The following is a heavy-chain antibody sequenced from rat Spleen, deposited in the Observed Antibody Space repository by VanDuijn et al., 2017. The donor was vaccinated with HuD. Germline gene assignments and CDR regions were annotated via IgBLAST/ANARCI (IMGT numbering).Heavy chain of an antibody. V-gene: IGHV5S23*01. CDR3: TRHEPNWFVY. CDR2: ISAGGDNT. Sequence: EVQLVESGGGLVQPGNSLKLSCAASGFTFSDYAMAWVRQSPKKGLEWVAYISAGGDNTYYRDSVKGRFTISRDNAKSTLYLQMDSLRSEDTATYYCTRHEPNWFVYWGQGTLVTVSS. CDR1: GFTFSDYA. J-gene: IGHJ3*01.